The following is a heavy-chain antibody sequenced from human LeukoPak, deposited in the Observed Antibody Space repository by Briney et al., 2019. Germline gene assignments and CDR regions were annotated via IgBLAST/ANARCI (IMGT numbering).Heavy chain of an antibody. CDR2: ISGSGGST. Sequence: QTGGSLRLSCAASGFTFSAYAMSWIRQAPGKGLEWVSGISGSGGSTYYADSVKGRFTISRDNSKNTLYLQMNSLRAEDTAVYYCARYDGGSGPFDYWGQGTLVTVSS. V-gene: IGHV3-23*01. J-gene: IGHJ4*02. D-gene: IGHD3-10*01. CDR3: ARYDGGSGPFDY. CDR1: GFTFSAYA.